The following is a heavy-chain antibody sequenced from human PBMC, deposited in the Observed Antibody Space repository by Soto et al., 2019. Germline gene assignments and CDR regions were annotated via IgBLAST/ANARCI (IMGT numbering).Heavy chain of an antibody. CDR1: GGSISSYY. J-gene: IGHJ6*02. D-gene: IGHD4-17*01. V-gene: IGHV4-59*01. Sequence: PSETLSLTCTVSGGSISSYYWSWIRQPPGKELEWIGYIYYSGSTNYNPSLKSRVTISVDTSKNQFSLKLNSVTAADTAVYYCARVNYGNYYYYYGMDVWGQGTTVTVSS. CDR3: ARVNYGNYYYYYGMDV. CDR2: IYYSGST.